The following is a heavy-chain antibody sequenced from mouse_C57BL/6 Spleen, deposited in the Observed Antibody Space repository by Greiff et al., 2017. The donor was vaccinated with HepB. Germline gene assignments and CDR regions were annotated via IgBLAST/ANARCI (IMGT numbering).Heavy chain of an antibody. CDR3: ARTESTVVAHFDY. J-gene: IGHJ2*01. Sequence: VKLMESGAELVRPGASVKLSCKASGYTFTDYYINWVKQRPGQGLEWIARIYPGSGNTYYNEKFKGKATLTAEKSSSTAYMQLSSLTSEDSAVYFCARTESTVVAHFDYWGQGTTLTVSS. CDR1: GYTFTDYY. V-gene: IGHV1-76*01. D-gene: IGHD1-1*01. CDR2: IYPGSGNT.